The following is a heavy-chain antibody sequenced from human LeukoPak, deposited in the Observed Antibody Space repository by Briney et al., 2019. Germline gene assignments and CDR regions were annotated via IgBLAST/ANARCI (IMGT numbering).Heavy chain of an antibody. J-gene: IGHJ4*02. Sequence: AASVKVSCKASGGTFSSYDINWVRQATGQGLEWMGWMNPNSGNTGYAQKFQGRVTMTRNTSISTAYMELSSLRSEDTAVYYCARVRPRLVPKHSLDCWGQGTLVTVSS. V-gene: IGHV1-8*02. CDR2: MNPNSGNT. CDR3: ARVRPRLVPKHSLDC. D-gene: IGHD2-2*01. CDR1: GGTFSSYD.